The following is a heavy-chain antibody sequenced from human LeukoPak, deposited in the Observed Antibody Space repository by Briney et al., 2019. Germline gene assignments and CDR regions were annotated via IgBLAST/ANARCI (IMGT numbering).Heavy chain of an antibody. Sequence: PGGSLRLSCAASGFTFSSYAMSWVRQAPGKGLEWVGRIKSKTDGGTTDYAAPVKGRFTISRDDSKNTLYLQMNSLKTEDTAVYYCTTTSGSYHPFFDYWGQGTLVTVSS. CDR1: GFTFSSYA. J-gene: IGHJ4*02. V-gene: IGHV3-15*01. D-gene: IGHD1-26*01. CDR3: TTTSGSYHPFFDY. CDR2: IKSKTDGGTT.